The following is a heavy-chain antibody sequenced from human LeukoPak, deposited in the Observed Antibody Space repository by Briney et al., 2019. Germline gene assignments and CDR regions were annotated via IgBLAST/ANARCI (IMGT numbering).Heavy chain of an antibody. CDR3: AKDIVVVPAAGLAFDY. CDR2: IWYDGSNK. V-gene: IGHV3-33*06. CDR1: GFTFSSHG. D-gene: IGHD2-2*01. Sequence: GRSLRLSCAASGFTFSSHGMHWVRQAPGKGLEWVAIIWYDGSNKYYADSVKGRFTISRDNSKNTLYLEMNSLRAEDTAAYYCAKDIVVVPAAGLAFDYWGQGTLVTVSS. J-gene: IGHJ4*02.